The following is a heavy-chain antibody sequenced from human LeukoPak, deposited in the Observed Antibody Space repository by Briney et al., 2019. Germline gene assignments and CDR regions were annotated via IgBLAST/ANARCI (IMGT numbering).Heavy chain of an antibody. D-gene: IGHD3-10*01. Sequence: GGSLRLSCAASGFTFSSYNMNWVRQAPGKGLEWVASINSGSYIYYADSVKGRFTVSRDNAKNALYLQMNSLRAEDTAVYYCVRDRGTLIRGVIIVAFDIWGQGTMVTVSS. CDR1: GFTFSSYN. CDR3: VRDRGTLIRGVIIVAFDI. V-gene: IGHV3-21*01. J-gene: IGHJ3*02. CDR2: INSGSYI.